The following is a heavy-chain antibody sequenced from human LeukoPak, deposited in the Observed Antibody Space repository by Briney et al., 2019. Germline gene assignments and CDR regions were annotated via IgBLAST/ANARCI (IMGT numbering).Heavy chain of an antibody. V-gene: IGHV1-18*01. J-gene: IGHJ3*02. CDR2: ISAYNGNT. Sequence: ASVKVSCKASGYTFTSYGISWVRQAPGQGLEWMGWISAYNGNTNYAQKLQGRVTMTTDTSTSAAYMELRSLRSDDTAVYYCARASKVLDAFDIWGQGTMVTVSS. CDR1: GYTFTSYG. CDR3: ARASKVLDAFDI.